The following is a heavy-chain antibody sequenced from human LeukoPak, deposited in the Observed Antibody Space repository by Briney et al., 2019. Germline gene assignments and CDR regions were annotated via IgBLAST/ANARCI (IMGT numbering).Heavy chain of an antibody. D-gene: IGHD6-13*01. CDR1: GFTFGDYV. CDR2: IKRKAYGGTT. CDR3: TRFSSSWTPQLYYFDY. Sequence: GGPLGPPFPASGFTFGDYVWSWVRQAQGRGRDGVGFIKRKAYGGTTEYAASVKGRFTISRDDSKSIAYLQMNSLKTEDTAVYYCTRFSSSWTPQLYYFDYWGQGTLVTVSS. V-gene: IGHV3-49*04. J-gene: IGHJ4*02.